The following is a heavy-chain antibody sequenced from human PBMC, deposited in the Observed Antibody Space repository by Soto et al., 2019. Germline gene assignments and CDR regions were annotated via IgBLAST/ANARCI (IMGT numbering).Heavy chain of an antibody. Sequence: PGGSLRLSCAASGFTFSSYDMHWVRQATGKGLEWVSAIGTAGDTYYPGSVKGRFTISRENAKNSLYLQMNSLRAGDTAVYYCARSVAAAGTAYYMDVWGKGTTVTVSS. CDR3: ARSVAAAGTAYYMDV. CDR2: IGTAGDT. J-gene: IGHJ6*03. V-gene: IGHV3-13*01. CDR1: GFTFSSYD. D-gene: IGHD6-13*01.